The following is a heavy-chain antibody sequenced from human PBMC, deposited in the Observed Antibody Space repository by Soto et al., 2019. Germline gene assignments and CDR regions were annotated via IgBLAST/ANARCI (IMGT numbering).Heavy chain of an antibody. Sequence: GASVKVSCKTSGFTFSSSAVHWVRQARGHRLQWIGWIDVGSANANYAQMLQERVTITRDMSTSTAYMELSSLRSDDTAVYYCARDLGGQIVDYWGQGTLVTVS. CDR3: ARDLGGQIVDY. V-gene: IGHV1-58*01. CDR1: GFTFSSSA. J-gene: IGHJ4*02. D-gene: IGHD1-26*01. CDR2: IDVGSANA.